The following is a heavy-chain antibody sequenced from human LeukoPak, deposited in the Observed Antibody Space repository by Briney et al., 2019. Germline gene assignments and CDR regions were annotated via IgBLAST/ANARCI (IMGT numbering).Heavy chain of an antibody. CDR2: ILSDGSQK. D-gene: IGHD6-19*01. CDR3: ARAGWDIAVAGKFDY. CDR1: GFIFSNYG. V-gene: IGHV3-33*05. Sequence: TGGSLRLSCAASGFIFSNYGMHWVRQAPGKGLEWAALILSDGSQKFYADAVKGRFTISRDNSKNMLYLQTNSLRVEDTAVYYCARAGWDIAVAGKFDYWGQGTLVTVSS. J-gene: IGHJ4*02.